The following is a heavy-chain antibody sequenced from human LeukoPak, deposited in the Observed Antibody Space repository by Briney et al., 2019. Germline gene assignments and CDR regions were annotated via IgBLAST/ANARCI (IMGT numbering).Heavy chain of an antibody. D-gene: IGHD3-3*01. CDR1: GYTFTGYY. Sequence: ASVKVSCKASGYTFTGYYMHWVRQAPGQGLEWVGWINPNSGGTNYAQKFQGRVTMTRDTSISTAYMELSRLRSDDTAVYYCATELSGDFWSGYNDYWGQGTLVTVSS. J-gene: IGHJ4*02. CDR2: INPNSGGT. V-gene: IGHV1-2*02. CDR3: ATELSGDFWSGYNDY.